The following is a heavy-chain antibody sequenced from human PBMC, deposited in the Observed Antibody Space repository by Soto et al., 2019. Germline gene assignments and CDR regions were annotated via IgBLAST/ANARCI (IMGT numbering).Heavy chain of an antibody. CDR1: GYTFTSYY. CDR3: ARAGESIAARHYYYYYGMDV. V-gene: IGHV1-46*01. CDR2: INPSGGST. D-gene: IGHD6-13*01. J-gene: IGHJ6*02. Sequence: ASVKVSCKASGYTFTSYYMHWVRQAPGQGLEWMGIINPSGGSTSYAQKFQGRVTMTRDTSTSTVYMELSSLRSEDTAVYYCARAGESIAARHYYYYYGMDVWGQGTTVTVSS.